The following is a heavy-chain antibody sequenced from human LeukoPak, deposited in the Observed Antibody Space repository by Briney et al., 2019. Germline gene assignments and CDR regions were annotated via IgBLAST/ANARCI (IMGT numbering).Heavy chain of an antibody. D-gene: IGHD6-13*01. CDR1: GFTFSNAW. CDR3: TTGLVAAVGDWFDP. J-gene: IGHJ5*02. V-gene: IGHV3-15*01. Sequence: PGGSLRLSCAASGFTFSNAWMSWVRQAPGKGLEWVGRIKSKTDGGTTDYAAPVKGRFTISRDDSKNTLYLQMNSPKTEDTAVYYCTTGLVAAVGDWFDPWGQGTLVTVSS. CDR2: IKSKTDGGTT.